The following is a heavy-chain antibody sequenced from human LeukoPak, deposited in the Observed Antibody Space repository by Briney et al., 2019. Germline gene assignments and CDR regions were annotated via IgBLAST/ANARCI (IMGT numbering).Heavy chain of an antibody. J-gene: IGHJ6*02. D-gene: IGHD3-9*01. V-gene: IGHV3-7*04. CDR3: ARASLDYDILTGYLTPYYYGMDV. Sequence: GGSLRLSCAASGFTFSSYWMSWVRQAPGKGLEWVANIKQDGSEKYYVDSAKGRFTISRDNAKNPLYLQMNSLRAEDTAVYYCARASLDYDILTGYLTPYYYGMDVWGQGTTVTVSS. CDR2: IKQDGSEK. CDR1: GFTFSSYW.